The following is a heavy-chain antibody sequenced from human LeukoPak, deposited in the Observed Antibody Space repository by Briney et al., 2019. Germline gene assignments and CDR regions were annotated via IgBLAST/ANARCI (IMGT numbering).Heavy chain of an antibody. CDR1: GFTFSSYW. CDR2: IKQDGSEK. CDR3: ARVEEEWQRFGGYYYYMDV. D-gene: IGHD5-12*01. V-gene: IGHV3-7*01. J-gene: IGHJ6*03. Sequence: AGSLRLSCAASGFTFSSYWMSWVRQAPGKGLEWVANIKQDGSEKYNVDSVKGRFTISRDNAKNSLYLQMNSLRAEDRAVYYCARVEEEWQRFGGYYYYMDVWGKGTTVTVSS.